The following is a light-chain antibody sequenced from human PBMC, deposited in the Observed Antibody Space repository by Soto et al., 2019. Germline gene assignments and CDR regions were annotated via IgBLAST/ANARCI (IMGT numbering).Light chain of an antibody. Sequence: EIVMTQSPATLSVSPGERATLSCRASQSVSSNLAWYQQKPGQAPRLLIYGASTRATGIPARFSGSGSGTEFTLTISSLQSEDFAVYYCQQDNNWPPRFTCGPGTKVDIK. V-gene: IGKV3-15*01. CDR3: QQDNNWPPRFT. CDR1: QSVSSN. J-gene: IGKJ3*01. CDR2: GAS.